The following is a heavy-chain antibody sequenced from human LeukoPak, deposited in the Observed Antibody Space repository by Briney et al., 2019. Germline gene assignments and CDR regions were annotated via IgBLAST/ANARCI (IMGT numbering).Heavy chain of an antibody. CDR3: ARAPLSSTFDY. V-gene: IGHV4-59*01. Sequence: SETLSLTCTVSGGSISSYYWSWIRQPPGKGLEWIGYIYYSGSTNYNPSLKSRVTISVDTSKNQFSLKLSSVTAADTAVYYYARAPLSSTFDYWGQGTLVTVSS. CDR1: GGSISSYY. D-gene: IGHD2-2*01. CDR2: IYYSGST. J-gene: IGHJ4*02.